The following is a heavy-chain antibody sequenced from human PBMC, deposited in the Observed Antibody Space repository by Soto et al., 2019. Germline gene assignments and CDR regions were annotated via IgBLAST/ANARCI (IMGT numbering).Heavy chain of an antibody. V-gene: IGHV4-39*07. D-gene: IGHD2-8*01. Sequence: PSETLSLTCSVSGASISSSGYFWAWIRQAPGKGLEWIATTYDSGNTYYSPSVMGRVTISVDTSKNQFSLSLTSVTAADTAVSYCARRIKNGTWGFDYWGRGALVTVSS. J-gene: IGHJ4*02. CDR1: GASISSSGYF. CDR3: ARRIKNGTWGFDY. CDR2: TYDSGNT.